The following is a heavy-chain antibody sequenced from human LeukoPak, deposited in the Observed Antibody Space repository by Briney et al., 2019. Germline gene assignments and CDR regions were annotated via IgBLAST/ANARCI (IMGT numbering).Heavy chain of an antibody. CDR1: GFTFSSYW. J-gene: IGHJ5*02. D-gene: IGHD2-2*01. CDR3: ARGSCSSTSCYAGDRYSSSP. Sequence: GGSLRLSCAASGFTFSSYWMHWVRQAPGKGLVWVSRINSDGSSTSYADSVKGRFTISRDNAKNTLYLQMNSLRAEDTAVYYCARGSCSSTSCYAGDRYSSSPWGQGTLVTVSS. V-gene: IGHV3-74*01. CDR2: INSDGSST.